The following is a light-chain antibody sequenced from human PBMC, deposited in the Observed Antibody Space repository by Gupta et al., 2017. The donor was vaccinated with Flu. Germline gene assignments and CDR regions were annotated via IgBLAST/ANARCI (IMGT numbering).Light chain of an antibody. CDR1: QDISNS. V-gene: IGKV1-27*01. CDR3: QKYNSVPWT. Sequence: SASLGDRVTITCRASQDISNSLAWYQQTPGKVPKLVMFGASTLQSGVPSRSSGSGSGTEFTLTISSLQPEDVATYYCQKYNSVPWTFGQGTKVEIK. J-gene: IGKJ1*01. CDR2: GAS.